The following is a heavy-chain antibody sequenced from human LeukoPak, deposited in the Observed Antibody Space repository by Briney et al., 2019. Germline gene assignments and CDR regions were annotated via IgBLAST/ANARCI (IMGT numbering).Heavy chain of an antibody. CDR2: IHSGGTT. CDR3: AREGLIGDQSGLIDAFDI. J-gene: IGHJ3*02. D-gene: IGHD3-22*01. V-gene: IGHV3-53*01. CDR1: GFRVSSNY. Sequence: GGSLRLSCAASGFRVSSNYMSWVRQAPGKGLEWVSVIHSGGTTYYADSVKGRFTISRDNSKNTLYLQMNSLRAEDTAVYYCAREGLIGDQSGLIDAFDIWGKGTMVTVSS.